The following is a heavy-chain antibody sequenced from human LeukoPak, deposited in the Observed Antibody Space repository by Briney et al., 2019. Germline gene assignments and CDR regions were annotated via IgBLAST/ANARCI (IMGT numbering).Heavy chain of an antibody. Sequence: GGSLTLSCAASGFTLSTYGMHWVRKAPGKGLEGVAFTRYDGNNKYYADSVKGRFTISRDNSQNTLYLQMISLRPEDTAVYYCAKVGTPVDTAMVKSNPDIWGQGTMVTVSS. V-gene: IGHV3-30*02. CDR1: GFTLSTYG. CDR2: TRYDGNNK. CDR3: AKVGTPVDTAMVKSNPDI. D-gene: IGHD5-18*01. J-gene: IGHJ3*02.